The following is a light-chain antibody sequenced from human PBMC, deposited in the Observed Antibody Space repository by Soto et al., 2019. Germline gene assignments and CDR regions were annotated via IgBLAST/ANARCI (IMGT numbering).Light chain of an antibody. J-gene: IGKJ2*01. Sequence: DAVMTQSPLSLPVTLGQPASISCRSSQSLVNSDGNTFMNWFQQRPGQSPRRLIYKVSNRDSGAPDRFSGSGSGTDFTLKISRVEAEDVGVYYWMHGSHWPFTFGQGTRLEIK. CDR3: MHGSHWPFT. CDR1: QSLVNSDGNTF. CDR2: KVS. V-gene: IGKV2-30*01.